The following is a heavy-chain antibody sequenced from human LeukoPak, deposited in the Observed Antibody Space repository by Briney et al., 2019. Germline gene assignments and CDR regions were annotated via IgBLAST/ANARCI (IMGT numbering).Heavy chain of an antibody. J-gene: IGHJ4*02. CDR3: ARDAYGSSVDY. CDR2: ISGSSNYI. V-gene: IGHV3-21*01. Sequence: GGSLRLSCAASGFTFSSYTMNWVRQAPGKGLEWVSSISGSSNYIYYADSVKGRFTISRDNAKNSLYLQMDSLRAEDTAVFYCARDAYGSSVDYWGQGTLVTVSS. CDR1: GFTFSSYT. D-gene: IGHD1-26*01.